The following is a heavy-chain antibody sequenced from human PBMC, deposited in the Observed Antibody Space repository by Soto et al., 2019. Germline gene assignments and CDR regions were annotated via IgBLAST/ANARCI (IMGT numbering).Heavy chain of an antibody. V-gene: IGHV4-59*08. J-gene: IGHJ3*02. CDR2: IYYTGGP. CDR1: RGSVSGYC. Sequence: PSCSLSITCTLCRGSVSGYCRSWIWKPPGEGLEWVGNIYYTGGPKYNPSLKSRVTVSVDTSRNQFSLKLSSVTAADFVVYYYARPIGKWVLAIWGHGTMVTVSS. D-gene: IGHD2-8*01. CDR3: ARPIGKWVLAI.